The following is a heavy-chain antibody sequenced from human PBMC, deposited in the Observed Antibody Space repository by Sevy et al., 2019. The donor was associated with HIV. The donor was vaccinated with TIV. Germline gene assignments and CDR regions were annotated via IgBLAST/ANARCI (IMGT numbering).Heavy chain of an antibody. Sequence: SGPTLVNPTRTLTLTCTFSGFSLSTSGVGVGWIRQPPGKALEWLALIYWNDDKRYSPSLKSRLTITKDTSKNQVVLTMTNMDPVDTATYYCAHRALRYFDWLSPDYFDYWGQGTLVTVSS. CDR2: IYWNDDK. CDR1: GFSLSTSGVG. V-gene: IGHV2-5*01. D-gene: IGHD3-9*01. CDR3: AHRALRYFDWLSPDYFDY. J-gene: IGHJ4*02.